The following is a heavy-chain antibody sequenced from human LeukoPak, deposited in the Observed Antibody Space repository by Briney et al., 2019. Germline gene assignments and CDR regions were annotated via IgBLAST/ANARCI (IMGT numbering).Heavy chain of an antibody. J-gene: IGHJ4*02. CDR1: GFTFSSYW. V-gene: IGHV3-7*01. CDR2: IKQDGSEK. Sequence: GGSLRLSCAASGFTFSSYWTSWVRQAPGKGLEWVANIKQDGSEKYYVDSVKGRFTISRDNAKNSLYLQMNSLRAEDTAVYYCASRYCSGGSCYSGYYFDYWGQGTLVTVSS. CDR3: ASRYCSGGSCYSGYYFDY. D-gene: IGHD2-15*01.